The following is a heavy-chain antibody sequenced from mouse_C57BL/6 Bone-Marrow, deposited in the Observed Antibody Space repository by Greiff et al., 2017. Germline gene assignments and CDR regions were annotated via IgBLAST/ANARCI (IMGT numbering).Heavy chain of an antibody. CDR2: IYWDDDK. J-gene: IGHJ4*01. CDR1: GFSLSTSGMG. CDR3: ARSLMVTSAMDY. Sequence: QVTLKECGPGILQSSQTLSLTCSFSGFSLSTSGMGVSWIRQPSGKGLEWLAHIYWDDDKRYNPSLKSRLTISKDTSRSQVFFKITSVDTADTATYYCARSLMVTSAMDYGGQGTSVTVSS. V-gene: IGHV8-12*01. D-gene: IGHD2-2*01.